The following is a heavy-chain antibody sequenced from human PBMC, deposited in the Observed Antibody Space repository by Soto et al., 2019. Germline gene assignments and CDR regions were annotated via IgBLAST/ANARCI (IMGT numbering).Heavy chain of an antibody. J-gene: IGHJ6*03. Sequence: SETLSLTCTVSGGSISSGDYYWSWIRQPPGKGLEWIGYIYYSGSTYYNPSLKSRVTISVDTSKNQFSLKLSSVTAADTAVYYCARCNVDFWSGYYRGNYYYYMDVWGKGTTVTVSS. CDR3: ARCNVDFWSGYYRGNYYYYMDV. CDR1: GGSISSGDYY. D-gene: IGHD3-3*01. CDR2: IYYSGST. V-gene: IGHV4-30-4*01.